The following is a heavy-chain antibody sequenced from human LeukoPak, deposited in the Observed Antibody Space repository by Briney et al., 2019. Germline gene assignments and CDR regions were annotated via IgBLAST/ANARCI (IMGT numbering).Heavy chain of an antibody. CDR1: GFTFDDYA. J-gene: IGHJ6*02. V-gene: IGHV3-9*01. CDR3: AEAQGGLNSYYYYGMDV. D-gene: IGHD3-16*01. CDR2: ISWNSGSI. Sequence: GRSLRLSCAASGFTFDDYALHWVRQAPGKGLEWVSGISWNSGSIGYADSVKGRFTISRDNAKNSLYLQMNSLRAEDTALYYCAEAQGGLNSYYYYGMDVWGQGTTVTVSS.